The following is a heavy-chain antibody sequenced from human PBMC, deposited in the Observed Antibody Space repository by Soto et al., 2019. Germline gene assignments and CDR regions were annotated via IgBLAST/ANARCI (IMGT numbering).Heavy chain of an antibody. V-gene: IGHV3-23*01. D-gene: IGHD4-17*01. CDR1: GFTFSSYA. J-gene: IGHJ5*02. CDR3: AKGDYGDGWFDP. CDR2: ISGSGGST. Sequence: EVQLLESGGGLVQPGGSLRLSCAASGFTFSSYAMSWVRQAPGKGLEWVSAISGSGGSTYYTDSVKGRFTISRDNSKNTLYLQMNSLRAEDTAVYYCAKGDYGDGWFDPWGQGTLVTVSS.